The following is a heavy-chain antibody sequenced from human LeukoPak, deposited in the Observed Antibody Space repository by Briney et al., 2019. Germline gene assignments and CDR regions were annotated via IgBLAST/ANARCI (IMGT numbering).Heavy chain of an antibody. CDR1: GFTFIDYY. V-gene: IGHV3-11*04. J-gene: IGHJ4*02. CDR2: ISSSGGTK. Sequence: GGSLRLSCAASGFTFIDYYMGWMRQAPGKGLEWVSSISSSGGTKYYADSVEGRFTISRDNAKNSLFLQMNSLRAEDTAVYYCARGDWYYFDYWGRGTLVTVSS. D-gene: IGHD3/OR15-3a*01. CDR3: ARGDWYYFDY.